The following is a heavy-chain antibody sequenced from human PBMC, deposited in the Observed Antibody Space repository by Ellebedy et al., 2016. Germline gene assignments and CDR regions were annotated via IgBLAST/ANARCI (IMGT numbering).Heavy chain of an antibody. CDR2: ISVGGPI. CDR3: ARGRDYAFDY. Sequence: GGSLRLSXAASGFIFRTYSMNWVRQAPGKGLEYISHISVGGPIYYADSVKGRFTISRDNAKNSLNLEMNSLRDEDTAVYFCARGRDYAFDYWGQGSLVTVSS. CDR1: GFIFRTYS. J-gene: IGHJ4*02. D-gene: IGHD4-17*01. V-gene: IGHV3-48*02.